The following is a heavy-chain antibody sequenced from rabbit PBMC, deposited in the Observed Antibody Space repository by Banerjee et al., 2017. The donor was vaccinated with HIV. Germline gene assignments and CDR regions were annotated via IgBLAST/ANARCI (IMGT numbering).Heavy chain of an antibody. CDR1: GIDFSTYG. CDR2: IYAGSSGST. V-gene: IGHV1S45*01. J-gene: IGHJ4*01. Sequence: QEQLVESGGGLVTLGGSLKLSCKASGIDFSTYGISWVRQAPGKGLEWIAYIYAGSSGSTYYASWAKGRFTISKTSSTTVTLQMTSLTAADTATYFCARDRGYAGYAGYGYATGTFNLWGQGTLVTVS. CDR3: ARDRGYAGYAGYGYATGTFNL. D-gene: IGHD6-1*01.